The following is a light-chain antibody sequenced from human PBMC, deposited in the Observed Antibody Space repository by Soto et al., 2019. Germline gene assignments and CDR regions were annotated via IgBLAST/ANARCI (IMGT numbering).Light chain of an antibody. V-gene: IGKV3-20*01. CDR1: QTVSTSF. Sequence: EVVLTQSPDTLSLSPGERATLSCRASQTVSTSFLAWYQQRPGQAPRLLTYATFSRATGIPDRFSGSGSGTDFTRTISRLEPEDFAVYYCQQYGNSIPITFGQGTRRESK. CDR3: QQYGNSIPIT. CDR2: ATF. J-gene: IGKJ5*01.